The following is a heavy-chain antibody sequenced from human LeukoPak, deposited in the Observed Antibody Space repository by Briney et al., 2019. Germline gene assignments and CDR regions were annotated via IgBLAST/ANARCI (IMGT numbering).Heavy chain of an antibody. J-gene: IGHJ4*02. CDR2: INPNSGGT. CDR1: GYTFTSYG. Sequence: ASVKVSCKASGYTFTSYGVSWVRQAPGQGLEWMGWINPNSGGTNYAQKFQGRVTMTRDTSISTAYMELSRLRSDDTAVYYCARAFSTMVRGALDYWGQGTLVTVSS. D-gene: IGHD3-10*01. V-gene: IGHV1-2*02. CDR3: ARAFSTMVRGALDY.